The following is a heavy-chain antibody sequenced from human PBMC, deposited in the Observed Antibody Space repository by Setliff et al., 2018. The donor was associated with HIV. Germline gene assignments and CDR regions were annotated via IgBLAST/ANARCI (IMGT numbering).Heavy chain of an antibody. CDR2: INGDGSST. J-gene: IGHJ4*02. CDR1: GFTFSNNW. V-gene: IGHV3-74*01. D-gene: IGHD2-15*01. Sequence: PGGSLRLSCAASGFTFSNNWMHWVRQAPGKGLVWVSRINGDGSSTLYADSVKGRFTISRDNAKNTLYLQMNSLRVEDTAVYYCARNSYFFDSWGQGALVTVS. CDR3: ARNSYFFDS.